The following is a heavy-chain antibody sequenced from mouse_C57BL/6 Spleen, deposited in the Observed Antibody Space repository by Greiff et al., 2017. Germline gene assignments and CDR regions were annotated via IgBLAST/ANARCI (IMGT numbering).Heavy chain of an antibody. Sequence: QVQLQQPGAELVKPGASVKVSCKASGYTFTSYWMHWVKQRPGQGLEWIGRLHPSDSDTNYNQKFKGKATLTVDKSSSPSYMQLSSLTSEDSAVYYCAIYYGNYWFAYWGQGTLVTVSA. CDR3: AIYYGNYWFAY. V-gene: IGHV1-74*01. D-gene: IGHD2-1*01. CDR2: LHPSDSDT. J-gene: IGHJ3*01. CDR1: GYTFTSYW.